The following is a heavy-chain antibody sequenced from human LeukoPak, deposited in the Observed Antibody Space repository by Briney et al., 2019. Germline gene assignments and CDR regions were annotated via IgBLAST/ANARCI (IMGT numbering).Heavy chain of an antibody. Sequence: GRSLRLSCAASGFTFSSYGMHWVRQAPRRGLEWVAVISYDGSNKYYADSVKGRFTISRDNSKNTLYLQMNSLRAEDTAVYYCAKDPMGGPLYYFDYWGQGTLVTVSS. D-gene: IGHD1-26*01. CDR1: GFTFSSYG. CDR3: AKDPMGGPLYYFDY. CDR2: ISYDGSNK. J-gene: IGHJ4*02. V-gene: IGHV3-30*18.